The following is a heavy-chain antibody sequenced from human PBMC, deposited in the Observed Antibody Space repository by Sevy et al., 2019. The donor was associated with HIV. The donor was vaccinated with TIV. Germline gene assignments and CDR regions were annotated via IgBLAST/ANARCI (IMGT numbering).Heavy chain of an antibody. CDR3: ARDAQTWRGPWYGTSGADR. D-gene: IGHD1-1*01. J-gene: IGHJ5*02. CDR2: ITPDDT. Sequence: GGSLRLSCTASGFTFSTYTLTWVRQAPGNGLEWVSSITPDDTHYADSVRGRFSVSRDNSKNTLYLQMDSLTVDDTAVYYCARDAQTWRGPWYGTSGADRWGQGTLVTVSS. V-gene: IGHV3-23*01. CDR1: GFTFSTYT.